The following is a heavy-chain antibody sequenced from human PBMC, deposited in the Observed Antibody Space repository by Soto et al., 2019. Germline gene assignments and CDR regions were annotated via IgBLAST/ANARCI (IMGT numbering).Heavy chain of an antibody. CDR1: GFTFSSYA. J-gene: IGHJ4*02. Sequence: EVQLLESGGGLVQPGGSLRLSCAASGFTFSSYAMSWVRQAPGKGLEWVSAISGSGGSTYYADSVKGRFTISRDNSKNPLYLPMNSLRAEDTAVYYCAKESRYDMLTGYTDYWGQGTLVTVSS. CDR3: AKESRYDMLTGYTDY. CDR2: ISGSGGST. V-gene: IGHV3-23*01. D-gene: IGHD3-9*01.